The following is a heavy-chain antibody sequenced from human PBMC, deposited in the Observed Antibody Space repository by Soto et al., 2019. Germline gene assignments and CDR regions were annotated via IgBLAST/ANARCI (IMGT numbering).Heavy chain of an antibody. CDR1: GFTFSSYG. D-gene: IGHD6-13*01. Sequence: QVQLVESGGGVVQPGRSLRLSCAASGFTFSSYGMHWVRQAPGKGLEWVAVISYDGSNKYYADSVKGRFTISRDNSKNTLSLQMNSLRAEDTAVYYCAKDLRAAAGTKGIDYWGQGTLVTVSS. CDR3: AKDLRAAAGTKGIDY. J-gene: IGHJ4*02. V-gene: IGHV3-30*18. CDR2: ISYDGSNK.